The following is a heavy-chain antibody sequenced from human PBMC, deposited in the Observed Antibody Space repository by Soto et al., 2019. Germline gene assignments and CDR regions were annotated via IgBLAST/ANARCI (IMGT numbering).Heavy chain of an antibody. CDR2: IKSKTDGETT. CDR1: GFPFSNAW. V-gene: IGHV3-15*07. D-gene: IGHD6-25*01. J-gene: IGHJ4*01. Sequence: GGSLRLSCSPSGFPFSNAWMNWVRQAPGKGLEWVGRIKSKTDGETTDYAAPVNGRITISRDDSKHTQYLQMNSLKTVDTVVYYCVTEGKAAAITNWGQGTPGTVT. CDR3: VTEGKAAAITN.